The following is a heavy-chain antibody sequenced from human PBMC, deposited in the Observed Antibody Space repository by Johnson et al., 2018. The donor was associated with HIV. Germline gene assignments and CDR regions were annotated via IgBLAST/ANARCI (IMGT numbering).Heavy chain of an antibody. J-gene: IGHJ3*02. D-gene: IGHD3-22*01. Sequence: VQLVESGGGVVRPGGSLRLSWAASGFTFDDYGMSWVRQAPGKGLEWVSGINWNGGSTGYADSVKGRFTISRDNAKNSLYLQMNSLRAEDTALYYCARVGDRAMIVGGSDAFDIWGQGTMVTVSS. CDR2: INWNGGST. CDR3: ARVGDRAMIVGGSDAFDI. V-gene: IGHV3-20*04. CDR1: GFTFDDYG.